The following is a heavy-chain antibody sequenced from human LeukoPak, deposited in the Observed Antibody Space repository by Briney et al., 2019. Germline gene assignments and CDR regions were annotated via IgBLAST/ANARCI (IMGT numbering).Heavy chain of an antibody. V-gene: IGHV1-24*01. D-gene: IGHD1-26*01. CDR3: ASVRIVGATTHFDY. J-gene: IGHJ4*02. CDR2: FDPEDGET. CDR1: GYTLTELS. Sequence: ASVKLSCTVSGYTLTELSMNWVRQAPGKGLEWMGGFDPEDGETIYAQKFQGRVTMTEDTSTDTAYMELSSLRSEDTAAYYCASVRIVGATTHFDYWGQGTLDTVSS.